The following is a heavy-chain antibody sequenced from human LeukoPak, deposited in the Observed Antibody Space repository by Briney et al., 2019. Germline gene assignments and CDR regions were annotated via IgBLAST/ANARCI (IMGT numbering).Heavy chain of an antibody. CDR3: ARVPPYSSGFLNGKDV. CDR1: GFTFSSYA. Sequence: GGSLRLSCAASGFTFSSYAMHWVRQAPGKGLEWVAVISYDGSNKYYADSVKGRFTISRDNSKNTLYLQMNSLRAEDTAVYYCARVPPYSSGFLNGKDVWGKGTTVTVSS. J-gene: IGHJ6*04. D-gene: IGHD6-19*01. V-gene: IGHV3-30*04. CDR2: ISYDGSNK.